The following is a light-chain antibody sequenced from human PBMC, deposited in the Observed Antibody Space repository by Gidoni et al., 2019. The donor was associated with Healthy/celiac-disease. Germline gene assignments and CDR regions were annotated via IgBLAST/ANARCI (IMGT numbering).Light chain of an antibody. CDR2: DAS. CDR3: QQRSNWPFIT. Sequence: IVLAPSPPTLSSSPGERATLSCRASQSVSSYLAWYQQKPGQAPRLLIYDASNRATGIPARFSGSGSGTDVTLTISSLEPEEFAVYYCQQRSNWPFITFGQGTRLEIK. V-gene: IGKV3-11*01. CDR1: QSVSSY. J-gene: IGKJ5*01.